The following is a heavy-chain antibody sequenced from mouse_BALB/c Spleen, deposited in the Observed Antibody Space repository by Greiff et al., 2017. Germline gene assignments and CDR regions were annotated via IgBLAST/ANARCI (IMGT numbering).Heavy chain of an antibody. D-gene: IGHD1-1*01. CDR3: ARDGYGSSPY. Sequence: QVQLQQSGAELAKPGASVKMSCKASGYTFTSYWMHWVKQRPGQGLEWIGYINPSTGYTEYNQKFKDKATLTADKSSSTAYMQLSSLTSEDSAVYYCARDGYGSSPYWGQGTLVTVSA. CDR2: INPSTGYT. V-gene: IGHV1-7*01. CDR1: GYTFTSYW. J-gene: IGHJ3*01.